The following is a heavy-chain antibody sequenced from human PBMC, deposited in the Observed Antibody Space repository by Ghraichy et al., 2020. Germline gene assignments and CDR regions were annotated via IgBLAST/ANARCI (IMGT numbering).Heavy chain of an antibody. J-gene: IGHJ4*02. CDR1: GGSISSSSYY. V-gene: IGHV4-39*02. CDR2: IYYSGST. Sequence: SETLSLTCTVSGGSISSSSYYWGWIRQPPGKGLEWIGSIYYSGSTYYNPSLKSRVTISVDTSKNQFSLKLSSVTAADTAVYYCARDSQIAAAVDYWGQGTLVTVSS. CDR3: ARDSQIAAAVDY. D-gene: IGHD6-13*01.